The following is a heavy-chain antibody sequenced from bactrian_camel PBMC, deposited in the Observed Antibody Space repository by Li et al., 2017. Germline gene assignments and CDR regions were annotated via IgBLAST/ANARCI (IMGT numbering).Heavy chain of an antibody. V-gene: IGHV3S53*01. CDR3: AAVIDLGGRRGCPFAHGGQ. D-gene: IGHD2*01. CDR2: IESDGST. J-gene: IGHJ4*01. Sequence: HVQLVESGGDSVQAGGALRLSCEGSGSINNNYVMGWFRQAPGKEREGVATIESDGSTGYADSVKGRFTASKDNAKRTLYLQMNSLEPEDTAMYYCAAVIDLGGRRGCPFAHGGQWGQGTQVTVS. CDR1: GSINNNYV.